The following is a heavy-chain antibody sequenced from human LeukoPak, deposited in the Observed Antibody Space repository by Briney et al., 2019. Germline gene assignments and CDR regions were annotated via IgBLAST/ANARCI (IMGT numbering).Heavy chain of an antibody. CDR1: GGSISSYY. V-gene: IGHV4-59*08. Sequence: SETLSLTCTVSGGSISSYYWSWIRQPPGKGLEWIGYIYYSGSTNYNPSLKSRVTMSVDTSKNQFSLKLSSVTAADTAVYYCAKPVEAYPGSGGNWFDPWGQGTLVTVSS. J-gene: IGHJ5*02. D-gene: IGHD3-10*01. CDR3: AKPVEAYPGSGGNWFDP. CDR2: IYYSGST.